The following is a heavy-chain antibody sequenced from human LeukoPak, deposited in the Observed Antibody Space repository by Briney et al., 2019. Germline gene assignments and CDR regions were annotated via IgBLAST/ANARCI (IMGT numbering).Heavy chain of an antibody. V-gene: IGHV3-66*01. Sequence: QSGGSLRLSCAASGFTVSSNYMSWVRQAPGKGLEWVSVIYSCGSTYYADSVKGRFTISRDNSKNTLYLQMNSLRAEDTAVYYCARSLEAHANDAFDIWGQGTMVTVSS. CDR2: IYSCGST. J-gene: IGHJ3*02. D-gene: IGHD2-2*01. CDR3: ARSLEAHANDAFDI. CDR1: GFTVSSNY.